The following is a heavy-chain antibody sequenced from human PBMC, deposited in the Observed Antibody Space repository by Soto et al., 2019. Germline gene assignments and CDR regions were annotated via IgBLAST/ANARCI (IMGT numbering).Heavy chain of an antibody. CDR3: ARISAYHLDY. D-gene: IGHD3-16*01. V-gene: IGHV4-38-2*01. Sequence: SETLSITCAVSGYSISSGYYWGWIRQPPGKGLEWIGSIYHSGSTYYNPSLKSRVTISVDTSKNQFSLKLSSVTAADTAVYYCARISAYHLDYWGQGTLVTVSS. CDR2: IYHSGST. CDR1: GYSISSGYY. J-gene: IGHJ4*02.